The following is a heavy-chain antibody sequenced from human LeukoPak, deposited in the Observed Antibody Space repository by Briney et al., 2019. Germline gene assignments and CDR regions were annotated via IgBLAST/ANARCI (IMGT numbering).Heavy chain of an antibody. D-gene: IGHD1-1*01. CDR2: MNPNSGNT. V-gene: IGHV1-8*01. CDR1: GYTFTSYD. Sequence: ASVKVSCKASGYTFTSYDINWVRQATGQGLEWMGWMNPNSGNTGYAQKFQGRVTMTRNTSISTAYMELSSLRSEDTAAYYCARVKRNWNDGKSPYYFDYWGQGTLVTVSS. CDR3: ARVKRNWNDGKSPYYFDY. J-gene: IGHJ4*02.